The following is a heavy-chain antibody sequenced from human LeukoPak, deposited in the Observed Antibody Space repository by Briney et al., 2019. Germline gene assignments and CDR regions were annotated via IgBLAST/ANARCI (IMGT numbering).Heavy chain of an antibody. Sequence: GRSLRLSCAASGFTFSSYWMSWVRQAPGKGLEWVANIKQDGSQKYYVDSVKGRFTITRDNAKNSLYLQMNSLRAEDTAVYYCARDPSDLWFGELPLDYWGQGTLVTVSS. CDR3: ARDPSDLWFGELPLDY. J-gene: IGHJ4*02. D-gene: IGHD3-10*01. CDR2: IKQDGSQK. V-gene: IGHV3-7*01. CDR1: GFTFSSYW.